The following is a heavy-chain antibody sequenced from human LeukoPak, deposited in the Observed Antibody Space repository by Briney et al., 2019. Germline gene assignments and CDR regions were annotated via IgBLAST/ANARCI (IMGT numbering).Heavy chain of an antibody. CDR2: VTGNGAET. V-gene: IGHV3-23*01. J-gene: IGHJ4*02. CDR1: GFLFFNYG. Sequence: GGSLRLSCAASGFLFFNYGMNWVRQAPGKGLEWVSVVTGNGAETKYADSVKGRFTVFRDNSKNMLYLQMDRLRADDTAVYYCAKGGGPYFLDYLGQGTPVNVS. CDR3: AKGGGPYFLDY. D-gene: IGHD2/OR15-2a*01.